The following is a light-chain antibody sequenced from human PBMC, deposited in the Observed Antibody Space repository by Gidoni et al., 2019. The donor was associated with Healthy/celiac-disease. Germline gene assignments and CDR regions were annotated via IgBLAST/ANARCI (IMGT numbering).Light chain of an antibody. J-gene: IGKJ5*01. Sequence: EIVLTQSPATLSLSPGERATLSCRASQSVSSYLAWYQQKPGQAPRLLIYDASNRSTGIPARFSGRGSGTDFTLTISSLEPEDFAVYYCQQRSNWPPFITFGQGTRLEIK. CDR2: DAS. CDR1: QSVSSY. V-gene: IGKV3-11*01. CDR3: QQRSNWPPFIT.